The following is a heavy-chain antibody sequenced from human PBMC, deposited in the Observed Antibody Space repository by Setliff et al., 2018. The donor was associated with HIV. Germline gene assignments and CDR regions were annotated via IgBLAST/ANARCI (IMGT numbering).Heavy chain of an antibody. V-gene: IGHV1-69*13. D-gene: IGHD4-17*01. CDR1: GGAFTNYA. CDR3: APDFGDNWFDP. Sequence: SVKVSCKASGGAFTNYAFSWVRQAPGQGLEWMGRIIPVYGTTDYAPQFQGRVTMTADESRSTVYVDLNNLRSDDTATYYCAPDFGDNWFDPWGQGTLVTVSS. CDR2: IIPVYGTT. J-gene: IGHJ5*02.